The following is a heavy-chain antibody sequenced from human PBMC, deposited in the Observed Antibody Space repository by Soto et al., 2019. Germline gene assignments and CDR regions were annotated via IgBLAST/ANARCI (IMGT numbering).Heavy chain of an antibody. CDR3: ATWGLIMILGVAVAGGKSYSDMDV. D-gene: IGHD3-3*01. CDR1: GLTFNSYA. J-gene: IGHJ6*04. Sequence: PGGSLRLSCAASGLTFNSYAMNWVRQAPGKGLEWVSVISGSGDHTNYADSVKGRFTVSRDNSKNMLFLQMNSLRADDTAVYYCATWGLIMILGVAVAGGKSYSDMDVWGKGTTVTVSS. V-gene: IGHV3-23*01. CDR2: ISGSGDHT.